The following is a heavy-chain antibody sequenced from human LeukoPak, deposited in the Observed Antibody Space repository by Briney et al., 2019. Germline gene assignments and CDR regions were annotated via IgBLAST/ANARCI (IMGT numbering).Heavy chain of an antibody. V-gene: IGHV3-23*01. Sequence: GGSLRLSCAASGFSFSSYAMTWVRQAPGKGLEWVSAISGSGGSTYYADSVKGRFTISSDNSNNTLYPQMNSLRAEDTAVYYCAKDQDYYDSVDAFDIWGQGTMVTVSS. CDR3: AKDQDYYDSVDAFDI. D-gene: IGHD3-22*01. J-gene: IGHJ3*02. CDR1: GFSFSSYA. CDR2: ISGSGGST.